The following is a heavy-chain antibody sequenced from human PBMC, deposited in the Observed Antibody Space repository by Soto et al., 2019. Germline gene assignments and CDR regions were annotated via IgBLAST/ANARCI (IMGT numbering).Heavy chain of an antibody. CDR2: ISGSGGST. J-gene: IGHJ4*02. V-gene: IGHV3-23*01. CDR1: GFTFSSYA. Sequence: GGSLRLSCAASGFTFSSYAMSWVRQAPGKGLEWVSAISGSGGSTYYADSVKGRFTISRDNSKNTLYLQMNSLRAEDTAVYYCAKCDRDIVVVPAAILPDYWGQGTLVTVSS. CDR3: AKCDRDIVVVPAAILPDY. D-gene: IGHD2-2*01.